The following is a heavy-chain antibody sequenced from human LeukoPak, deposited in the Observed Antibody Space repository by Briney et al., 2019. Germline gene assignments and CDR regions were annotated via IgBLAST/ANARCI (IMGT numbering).Heavy chain of an antibody. CDR2: IKQDGSEK. V-gene: IGHV3-7*01. CDR3: ARVPAHYYYYYMDV. Sequence: GGSLRLSCAASGFTFSSYWMTWVRQAPGKGLEWVANIKQDGSEKYYVDSVKGRFTISRDNAKNSLYLQMNSLRAEDTAVYYCARVPAHYYYYYMDVWGKGTTVTVSS. J-gene: IGHJ6*03. CDR1: GFTFSSYW.